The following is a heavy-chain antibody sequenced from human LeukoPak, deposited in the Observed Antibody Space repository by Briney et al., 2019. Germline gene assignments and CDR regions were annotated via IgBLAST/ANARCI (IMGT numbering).Heavy chain of an antibody. CDR2: IYTSGST. D-gene: IGHD1-26*01. CDR3: ARVVGATTDYYFDY. CDR1: GGSISSYY. J-gene: IGHJ4*02. Sequence: SETLSLTCTVSGGSISSYYWSWIRQPAGTGLEWIGRIYTSGSTNYNPSLKSRVTMSVDTSKNQFSLKLSSVTAADTAVYHCARVVGATTDYYFDYWGQGTLVTVSS. V-gene: IGHV4-4*07.